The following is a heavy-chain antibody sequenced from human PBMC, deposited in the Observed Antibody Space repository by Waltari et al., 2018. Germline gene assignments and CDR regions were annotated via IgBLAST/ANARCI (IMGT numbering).Heavy chain of an antibody. J-gene: IGHJ4*02. D-gene: IGHD3-22*01. Sequence: QLQLQESGPGLVKPSETLSLTCTVSGGPISSSSSSWGWIRHPPGKGLEWIGSIYYSGSTYYNPSLKSRVTISVDTSKNQFSLKLSSVTAADTAVYYCARHTLHLAYYYDSSGYYLLDYWGQGTLVTVSS. CDR2: IYYSGST. V-gene: IGHV4-39*01. CDR1: GGPISSSSSS. CDR3: ARHTLHLAYYYDSSGYYLLDY.